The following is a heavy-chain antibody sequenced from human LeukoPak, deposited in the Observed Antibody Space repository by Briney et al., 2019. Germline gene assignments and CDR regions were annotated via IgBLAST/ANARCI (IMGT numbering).Heavy chain of an antibody. J-gene: IGHJ6*02. V-gene: IGHV4-59*01. Sequence: SETLSLTCSVAGGSISSYYWSWIRQPPGKGLQWIGYSHHIERSSYNPSLKSRVTLSLDSSTNQFSLKLTSVTAADTAVYYCARQISPGYYGSGLDVWGQGTTVTVSS. CDR2: SHHIERS. CDR3: ARQISPGYYGSGLDV. D-gene: IGHD3-10*01. CDR1: GGSISSYY.